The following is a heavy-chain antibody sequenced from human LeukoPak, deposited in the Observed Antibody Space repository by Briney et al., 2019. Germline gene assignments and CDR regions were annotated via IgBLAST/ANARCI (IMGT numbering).Heavy chain of an antibody. D-gene: IGHD3-22*01. J-gene: IGHJ4*02. Sequence: GASVKVSCKASGYTFTSYYMHWVRQAPGQGLEWMGIINPSGGSTSYAQKFQGRVTMTRDTSTSTVYMELSSLRSEDTAVYYCARDRPIDYYDSSGYQEPDYWGQGTLVTVSS. CDR2: INPSGGST. CDR3: ARDRPIDYYDSSGYQEPDY. V-gene: IGHV1-46*01. CDR1: GYTFTSYY.